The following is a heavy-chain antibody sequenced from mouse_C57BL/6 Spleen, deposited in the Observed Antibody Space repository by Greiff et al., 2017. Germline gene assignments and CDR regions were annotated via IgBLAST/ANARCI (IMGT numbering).Heavy chain of an antibody. CDR1: GYAFSSYW. J-gene: IGHJ1*03. CDR3: ARGTAGYFDV. CDR2: IYPGDGDT. V-gene: IGHV1-80*01. D-gene: IGHD2-14*01. Sequence: VKVVESGAELVKPGASVKISCKASGYAFSSYWMNWVKQRPGKGLEWIGQIYPGDGDTNYNGKFKGKATLTADKSSSTAYMQLSSLTSEDSAVYFCARGTAGYFDVWGTGTTVTVSS.